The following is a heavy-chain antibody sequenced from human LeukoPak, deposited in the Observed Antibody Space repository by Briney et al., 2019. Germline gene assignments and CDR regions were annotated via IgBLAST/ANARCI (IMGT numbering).Heavy chain of an antibody. J-gene: IGHJ4*02. D-gene: IGHD6-13*01. V-gene: IGHV4-34*01. CDR2: INHSGST. Sequence: SETLSFTCAVYGGSFSGYYWSWIRQPPGKGLEWIGEINHSGSTNYNPSIKSRVTISVDTSKNQFSLQLSSVTAADTAVYYCARPGGENNTSSSEPFDYWGQGTLVTVSS. CDR1: GGSFSGYY. CDR3: ARPGGENNTSSSEPFDY.